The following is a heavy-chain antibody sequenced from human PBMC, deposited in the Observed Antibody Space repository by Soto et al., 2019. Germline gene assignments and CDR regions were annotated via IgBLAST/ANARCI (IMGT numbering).Heavy chain of an antibody. CDR3: AGGGGVGVAGSAAFDM. CDR2: INPATGAA. J-gene: IGHJ3*02. CDR1: GYPVTAYY. V-gene: IGHV1-2*02. Sequence: QLHLVQSGAVVKKPGASVTVSCSASGYPVTAYYMHWVRQAPGRGLEWMGGINPATGAAKYTQTFRGRVPMTRDTSTGTVFMELGGLTSEDPAVFYWAGGGGVGVAGSAAFDMWGQGTLVTVSS. D-gene: IGHD3-3*01.